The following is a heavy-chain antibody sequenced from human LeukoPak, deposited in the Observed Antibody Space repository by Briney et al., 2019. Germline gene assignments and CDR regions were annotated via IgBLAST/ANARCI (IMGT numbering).Heavy chain of an antibody. Sequence: SETLSLTCAVYGGSFSGYYWSWIRQPPGKGLEWIGEINHSGSTNYNPPLKSRVTISVDTSKNQFSLKLSSVTAADTAVYYCARDGSFVNGGNSGSFDYWGQGTLVTVSS. V-gene: IGHV4-34*01. D-gene: IGHD4-23*01. CDR2: INHSGST. CDR3: ARDGSFVNGGNSGSFDY. J-gene: IGHJ4*02. CDR1: GGSFSGYY.